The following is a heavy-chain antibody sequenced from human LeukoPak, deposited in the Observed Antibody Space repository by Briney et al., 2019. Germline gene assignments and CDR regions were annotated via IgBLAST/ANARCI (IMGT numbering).Heavy chain of an antibody. J-gene: IGHJ4*02. D-gene: IGHD2-21*02. CDR2: ISYYGSNK. V-gene: IGHV3-30-3*01. CDR3: ARDGNVVVTAILWLATD. CDR1: GFTFSSYA. Sequence: GGSLRLYCAASGFTFSSYAMHWVRPGQVTGLARVSVISYYGSNKYYADSVKGRFTISRDNSKNTLYLQMNSLRAEDTAVYYCARDGNVVVTAILWLATDWGQGTLVTVSS.